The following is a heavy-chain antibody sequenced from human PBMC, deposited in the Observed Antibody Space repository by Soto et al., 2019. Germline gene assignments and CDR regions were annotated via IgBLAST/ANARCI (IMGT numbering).Heavy chain of an antibody. CDR2: IKQEGSEK. J-gene: IGHJ4*02. CDR3: ARDLYSSSSVFDY. V-gene: IGHV3-7*03. Sequence: EVQLVESGGGLVQPGGSLRLSCAASGFTFSAYWMSWVRQAPGKGLEWVANIKQEGSEKYYVDSVKGRFTISRDNPKNSVYLQMNSLRAEDTAVYYCARDLYSSSSVFDYWGQGTLIAVSS. D-gene: IGHD6-6*01. CDR1: GFTFSAYW.